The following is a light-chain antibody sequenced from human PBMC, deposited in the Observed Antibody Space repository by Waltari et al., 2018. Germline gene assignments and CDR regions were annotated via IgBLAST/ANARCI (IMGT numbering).Light chain of an antibody. Sequence: QSVLAQPPSASGTPGQRITISCSGSNSNIGSNTVNWYQQFPGTAPRLLIYSNNQRPSGVPDRFSASKSGSSAALAIYGLHSEDEADYYCSMWDDRLTGVVFGGGTKVTVL. CDR3: SMWDDRLTGVV. CDR2: SNN. V-gene: IGLV1-44*01. J-gene: IGLJ2*01. CDR1: NSNIGSNT.